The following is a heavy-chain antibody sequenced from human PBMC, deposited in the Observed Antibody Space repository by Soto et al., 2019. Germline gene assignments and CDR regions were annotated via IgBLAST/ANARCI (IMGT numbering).Heavy chain of an antibody. J-gene: IGHJ4*02. CDR3: ATVPYYYDSSGYYQEV. CDR2: ISGSGGST. CDR1: GFTFSSYA. V-gene: IGHV3-23*01. Sequence: GSLLLACATSGFTFSSYAMSWVRQAPGKGLEWVSAISGSGGSTYYADSVKGRFTISRDNSKNTLYLQMNSLRAEDTAVYYCATVPYYYDSSGYYQEVWGQGTLVTVYS. D-gene: IGHD3-22*01.